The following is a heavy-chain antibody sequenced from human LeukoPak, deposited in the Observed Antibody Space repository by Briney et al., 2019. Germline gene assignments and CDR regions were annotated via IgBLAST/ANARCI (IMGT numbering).Heavy chain of an antibody. CDR3: ARNPYPLTSKSWFDP. CDR2: INPNSGGT. V-gene: IGHV1-2*02. Sequence: ASVNVSCKASGYTFTGYYMHWVRQAPGQGLEWMGWINPNSGGTNYAQKFQGRVTMTRDTSISTAYMELSRLRSDDTAVYYCARNPYPLTSKSWFDPWGQGTLVTVSS. CDR1: GYTFTGYY. D-gene: IGHD4-11*01. J-gene: IGHJ5*02.